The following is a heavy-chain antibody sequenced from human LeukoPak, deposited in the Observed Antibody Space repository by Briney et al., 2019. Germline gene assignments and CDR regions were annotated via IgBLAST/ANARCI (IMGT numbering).Heavy chain of an antibody. CDR1: GCTFTTYA. Sequence: GASVKVSCKASGCTFTTYAISWVRQAPGQGLEWMGGINPIFGAANYAQKFQGRVTITTDESMSTAYMELSSLRSEDPAVFYCASGHGYNSPYFDSWRQDPVVTVPS. V-gene: IGHV1-69*05. CDR2: INPIFGAA. D-gene: IGHD5-24*01. CDR3: ASGHGYNSPYFDS. J-gene: IGHJ4*02.